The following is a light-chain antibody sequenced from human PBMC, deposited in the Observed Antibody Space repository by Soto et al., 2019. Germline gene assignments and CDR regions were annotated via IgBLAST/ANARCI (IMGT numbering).Light chain of an antibody. CDR2: AAS. Sequence: DIHMTQSPSPLSATLGDRVTITFRASQSISSYLNWYQQKPWKAPKLLIYAASSLQSGVPSRFSGSGSGTDFTLTISSLQPEDFATYYCQQSYSTITFGQGTRLEI. J-gene: IGKJ5*01. V-gene: IGKV1-39*01. CDR3: QQSYSTIT. CDR1: QSISSY.